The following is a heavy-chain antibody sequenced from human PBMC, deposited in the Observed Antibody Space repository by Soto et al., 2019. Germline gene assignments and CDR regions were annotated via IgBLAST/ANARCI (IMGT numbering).Heavy chain of an antibody. J-gene: IGHJ4*02. Sequence: GGSLRLSCAASGITFSSYAMSWVRQAPGKGLEWVSVISGSGGSTYYADSVKGRFTISRDNSKNTLYLQMNSLRAEDTAIYYCAKDGYYDTRGTFDYWGQGTLVTVSS. V-gene: IGHV3-23*01. D-gene: IGHD3-22*01. CDR3: AKDGYYDTRGTFDY. CDR2: ISGSGGST. CDR1: GITFSSYA.